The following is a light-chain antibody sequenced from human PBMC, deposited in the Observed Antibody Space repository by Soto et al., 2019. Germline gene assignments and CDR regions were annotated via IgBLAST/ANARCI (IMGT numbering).Light chain of an antibody. V-gene: IGKV1-33*01. J-gene: IGKJ3*01. CDR2: DAS. CDR1: QDISNY. Sequence: DIQMTQSPSSLAASVGDRVTITCQASQDISNYLNWYQQKPGKAPKLLIYDASNLETRVPSRFSGSVSGTDYTFTISSLRRDDIASYYCQQYDNLLTFGPGTKVHI. CDR3: QQYDNLLT.